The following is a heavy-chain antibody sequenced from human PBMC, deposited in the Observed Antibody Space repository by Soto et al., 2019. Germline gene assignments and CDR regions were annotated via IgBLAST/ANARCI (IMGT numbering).Heavy chain of an antibody. CDR3: ARRGYCSGGSCSHFDY. CDR1: GYSFTSYW. D-gene: IGHD2-15*01. J-gene: IGHJ4*02. Sequence: PGESLKISCKGSGYSFTSYWIGWVRQMPGKGLEWMGIIYPGDSDTRYSPSFQGQVTISADKSISTAYLQWSSLKASDTAMYYCARRGYCSGGSCSHFDYWGQGTLVTVS. CDR2: IYPGDSDT. V-gene: IGHV5-51*01.